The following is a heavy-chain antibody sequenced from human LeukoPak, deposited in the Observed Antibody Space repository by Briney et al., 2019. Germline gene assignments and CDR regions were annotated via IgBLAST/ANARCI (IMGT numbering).Heavy chain of an antibody. J-gene: IGHJ3*02. CDR1: GYTFTGYY. D-gene: IGHD5-12*01. CDR2: IHPNSGGT. CDR3: ARECIERGYSYASHDI. V-gene: IGHV1-2*07. Sequence: ASVKVSCKASGYTFTGYYLHWVRRAPGQGLEWMGWIHPNSGGTNYVHKFQGRVTMTRDTSIHKATMELSRQRSDDTAMYHCARECIERGYSYASHDIWGQRTILTVSS.